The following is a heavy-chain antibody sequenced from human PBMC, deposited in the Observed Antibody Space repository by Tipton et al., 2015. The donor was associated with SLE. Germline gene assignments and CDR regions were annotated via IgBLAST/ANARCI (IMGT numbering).Heavy chain of an antibody. D-gene: IGHD2-2*01. CDR2: FHSSGIL. Sequence: TLSLTCSVSGVSISSGNYYWSWIRQPAGKGLGWIGHFHSSGILNYHPSLKSRVTMSGDTSQNQLSLKLNSVTAADTAVYYCARTAVLAAIMMDVWGQGTTVTVSS. CDR3: ARTAVLAAIMMDV. V-gene: IGHV4-61*09. J-gene: IGHJ6*02. CDR1: GVSISSGNYY.